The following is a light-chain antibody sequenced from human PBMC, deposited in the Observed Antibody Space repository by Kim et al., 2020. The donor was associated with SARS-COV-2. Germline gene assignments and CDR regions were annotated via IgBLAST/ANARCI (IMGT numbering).Light chain of an antibody. J-gene: IGKJ4*01. V-gene: IGKV3-11*01. CDR2: DAS. CDR1: QSVGTS. CDR3: HPRSDWPLP. Sequence: EIVLTQSPATLSLFPGERASLSCRASQSVGTSLVWYQQKVGQAPRLLIYDASKRATDIPAKFSGSGSGTDFTLTISNLESEDFAVYYCHPRSDWPLPFGGGTKLEI.